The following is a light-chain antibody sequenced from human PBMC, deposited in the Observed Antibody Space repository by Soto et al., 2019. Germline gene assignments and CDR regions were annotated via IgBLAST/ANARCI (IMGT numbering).Light chain of an antibody. V-gene: IGLV2-23*02. CDR2: EVS. CDR1: SSDVGSYNL. Sequence: QSALAQPASVSGSPGQSITISCTGTSSDVGSYNLVSWYQQHPDKAPKLMIYEVSKRPSGVSNRFSGSKSGNTASLTISGLQAEDEADYYCCLYAGSSFYVFGTGTKVTVL. J-gene: IGLJ1*01. CDR3: CLYAGSSFYV.